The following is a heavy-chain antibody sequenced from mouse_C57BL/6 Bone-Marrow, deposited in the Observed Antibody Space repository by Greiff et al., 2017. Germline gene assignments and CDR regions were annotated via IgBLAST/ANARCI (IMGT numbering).Heavy chain of an antibody. Sequence: EVHLVESGVGLVKPGGSLKLFCAASGFTFSSYAMSWVRLTPEKRLEWVAYISSGGDYIYYADTVKGRFTISRDNARNTLYLQMSSLKSEDTAMYNCTRVGAYGGSPFAYWGQRTLVTVSA. CDR1: GFTFSSYA. D-gene: IGHD1-1*01. J-gene: IGHJ3*01. CDR2: ISSGGDYI. CDR3: TRVGAYGGSPFAY. V-gene: IGHV5-9-1*02.